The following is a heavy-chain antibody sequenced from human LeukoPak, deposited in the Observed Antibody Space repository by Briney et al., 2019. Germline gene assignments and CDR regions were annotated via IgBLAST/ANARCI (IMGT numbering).Heavy chain of an antibody. Sequence: SETLSLTCTVPGGSISSGGHYWSWIRQHPGKGLEWIGYIYYSGSTYYNPSLKSRVTISVDTSKNQFSLKLSSVTAADTAVYYCARVAYYCSSTSCYTWWFDPWGQGTLVTVSS. V-gene: IGHV4-31*03. CDR1: GGSISSGGHY. CDR3: ARVAYYCSSTSCYTWWFDP. D-gene: IGHD2-2*02. J-gene: IGHJ5*02. CDR2: IYYSGST.